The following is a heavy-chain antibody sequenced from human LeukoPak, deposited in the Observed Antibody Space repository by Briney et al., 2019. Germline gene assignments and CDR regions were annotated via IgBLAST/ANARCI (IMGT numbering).Heavy chain of an antibody. J-gene: IGHJ4*02. CDR2: INSDGRSI. CDR1: GFTFSSYW. V-gene: IGHV3-74*01. CDR3: ARVKYYGSGCDY. Sequence: GESLRLSCAASGFTFSSYWMHWVRQAPGRGLVWVSRINSDGRSISYADSVKGRFTISRDNAKNTLYLQMNSLRAEDTAVYYCARVKYYGSGCDYWGQGTLVAVSP. D-gene: IGHD3-10*01.